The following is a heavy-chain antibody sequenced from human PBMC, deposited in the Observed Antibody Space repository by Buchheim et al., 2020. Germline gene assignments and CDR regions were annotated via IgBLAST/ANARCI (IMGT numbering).Heavy chain of an antibody. V-gene: IGHV4-61*01. J-gene: IGHJ4*02. CDR2: IYYSGST. D-gene: IGHD6-13*01. CDR1: GGSVSSGSHY. CDR3: AREIRAAAFDY. Sequence: QVQLQESGPGLVKPSETLSLACTVSGGSVSSGSHYWSWIRQPPGKGLEWIGYIYYSGSTNYNPSLKSRVTISVDTSTNQFSLKLSSVTAADTAVYYCAREIRAAAFDYWGQGTL.